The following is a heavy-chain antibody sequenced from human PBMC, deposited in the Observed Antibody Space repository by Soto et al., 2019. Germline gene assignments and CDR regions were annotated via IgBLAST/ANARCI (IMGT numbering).Heavy chain of an antibody. CDR3: ASQRRYSSSWQTLGWFDP. D-gene: IGHD6-13*01. J-gene: IGHJ5*02. CDR2: IYYSGST. V-gene: IGHV4-30-4*01. Sequence: QVQLQESGPGLVKPSQTLSLTCTVSGGSISSGDYYWSWIRQPPGKGLEWIGYIYYSGSTYYNPSLKSRVTISVDTSKNQFSLKLSSVTAADTAVYYCASQRRYSSSWQTLGWFDPWGQGTLVTVSS. CDR1: GGSISSGDYY.